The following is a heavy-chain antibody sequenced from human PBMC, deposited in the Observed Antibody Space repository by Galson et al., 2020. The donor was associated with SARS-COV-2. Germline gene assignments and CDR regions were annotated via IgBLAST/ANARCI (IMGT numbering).Heavy chain of an antibody. D-gene: IGHD2-2*01. V-gene: IGHV3-30*18. CDR2: LSYEGRNG. J-gene: IGHJ4*02. CDR1: GFTFSTYG. Sequence: GGSLRLSCAASGFTFSTYGMHWVRQSPGKGLYWLAVLSYEGRNGYYADSVKGRFTISRDNSKNTLYLQMNSLSAEDTGVYYCAKESEVEVGPAAIVSWGQGALVTVAS. CDR3: AKESEVEVGPAAIVS.